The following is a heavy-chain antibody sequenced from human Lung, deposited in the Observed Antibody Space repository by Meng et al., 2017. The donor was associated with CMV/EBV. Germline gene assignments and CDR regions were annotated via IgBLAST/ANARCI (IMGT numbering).Heavy chain of an antibody. CDR1: GYTFTGYN. Sequence: ASVKVSCKASGYTFTGYNIHWVRQAPGQGLEWMGWINPNTGDTNYAQKFQGRVTLTGDTSISTAYMELSRLKSDDTAVFFCARLFHTSLGTNYYYGMDVWGQGTXVTVSS. D-gene: IGHD3/OR15-3a*01. V-gene: IGHV1-2*02. J-gene: IGHJ6*02. CDR3: ARLFHTSLGTNYYYGMDV. CDR2: INPNTGDT.